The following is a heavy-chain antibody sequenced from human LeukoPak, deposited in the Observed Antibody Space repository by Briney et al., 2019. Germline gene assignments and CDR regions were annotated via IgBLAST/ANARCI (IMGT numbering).Heavy chain of an antibody. J-gene: IGHJ5*02. CDR2: IYYSGST. Sequence: SETLSLTCTVSGGSICSYYWSWIRQPPGKGLGWIGYIYYSGSTNYNPSLKSRVTISVDTSKNQFSLKLSSVTAADTAVYYCARDVAGWNWFDPWGQGTLVTVSS. CDR1: GGSICSYY. V-gene: IGHV4-59*01. D-gene: IGHD2-15*01. CDR3: ARDVAGWNWFDP.